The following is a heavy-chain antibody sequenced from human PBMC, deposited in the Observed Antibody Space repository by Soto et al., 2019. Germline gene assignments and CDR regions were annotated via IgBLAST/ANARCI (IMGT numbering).Heavy chain of an antibody. J-gene: IGHJ6*02. CDR2: VYHSATT. CDR1: TGSISTYY. V-gene: IGHV4-4*08. CDR3: ARMSRDGYNRYYYYYGMDV. D-gene: IGHD5-12*01. Sequence: SETLSLTCTVSTGSISTYYWSWVRQPPGKGPEWIGYVYHSATTDYNPSLKSRVTISVDTSKNQFSLKLNSVTAADTAVYYCARMSRDGYNRYYYYYGMDVWGQGTTVTVS.